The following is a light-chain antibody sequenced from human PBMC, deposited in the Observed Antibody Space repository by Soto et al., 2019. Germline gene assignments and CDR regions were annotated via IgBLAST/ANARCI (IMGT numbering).Light chain of an antibody. Sequence: QSVLIQPASVSGSLGQSITISCTGTSSDVGGSNYVSWYQHHPHRAPKLLIYEVSYRPSGVSNRFSGSKSGNMASLTISGLQAEDEADYYCSSYTSSNTLEVFGSGTKVTVL. CDR1: SSDVGGSNY. V-gene: IGLV2-14*01. J-gene: IGLJ1*01. CDR3: SSYTSSNTLEV. CDR2: EVS.